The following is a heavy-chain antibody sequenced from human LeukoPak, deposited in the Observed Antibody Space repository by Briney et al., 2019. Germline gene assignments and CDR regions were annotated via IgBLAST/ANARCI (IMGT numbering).Heavy chain of an antibody. V-gene: IGHV1-46*01. CDR3: ASETIRGYCSSTSCYTGDDY. CDR1: GYTFTSYY. CDR2: INPSGGST. D-gene: IGHD2-2*02. Sequence: GASVKVSCKASGYTFTSYYMHWVRRAPGQGLEWMGIINPSGGSTSYAQKFQGRVTMTRDTSTSTVYMELSSLRSEDTAVYYCASETIRGYCSSTSCYTGDDYWGQGTLVTVSS. J-gene: IGHJ4*02.